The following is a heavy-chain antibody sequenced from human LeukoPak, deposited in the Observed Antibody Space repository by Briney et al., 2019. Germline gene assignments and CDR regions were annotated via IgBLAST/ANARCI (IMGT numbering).Heavy chain of an antibody. CDR2: INPNSGGT. D-gene: IGHD1-20*01. CDR1: GYTFTGYY. CDR3: ARGGITGTTRGPTRLNDAFDI. Sequence: ASVKVSCKASGYTFTGYYMHWVRQAPGQGLEWMGWINPNSGGTNYAQKFQGWVTMTRDTSISTAYMELSRLRSDDTAVYYCARGGITGTTRGPTRLNDAFDIWGQGTMVTVSS. J-gene: IGHJ3*02. V-gene: IGHV1-2*04.